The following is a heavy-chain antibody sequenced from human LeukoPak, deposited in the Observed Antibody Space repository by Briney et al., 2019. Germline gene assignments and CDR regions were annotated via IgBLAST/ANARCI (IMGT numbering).Heavy chain of an antibody. CDR2: ISGSGGST. J-gene: IGHJ5*02. D-gene: IGHD3-10*01. CDR3: ARHVSRRITMVRGVTGWFDP. V-gene: IGHV3-23*01. Sequence: GGSLRLSCAASGFTFSSYAMSWVRQAPGKGLEWVSAISGSGGSTYYADSVKGRFTISRDNSKNTLYLQMNSLRAEDTAVYYCARHVSRRITMVRGVTGWFDPWGQGTLVTVSS. CDR1: GFTFSSYA.